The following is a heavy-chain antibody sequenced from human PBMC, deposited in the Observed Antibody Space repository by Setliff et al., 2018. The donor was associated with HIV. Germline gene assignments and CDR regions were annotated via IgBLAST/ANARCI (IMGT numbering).Heavy chain of an antibody. CDR1: GFTFSSYA. J-gene: IGHJ4*02. Sequence: GGSLRLSCAASGFTFSSYAMSWVRQAPGKGLEWVSAISGSGGSTYYADSVKGRFTISRDDSKNTLYLQMNSLRAEDTAVYYCAKDYYDFVWGSSLAYWGQGTLVTVS. V-gene: IGHV3-23*01. CDR2: ISGSGGST. CDR3: AKDYYDFVWGSSLAY. D-gene: IGHD3-16*01.